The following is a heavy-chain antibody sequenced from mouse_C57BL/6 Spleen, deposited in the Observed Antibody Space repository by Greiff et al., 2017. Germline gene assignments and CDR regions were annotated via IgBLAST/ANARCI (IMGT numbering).Heavy chain of an antibody. V-gene: IGHV5-17*01. J-gene: IGHJ3*01. Sequence: DVKLVESGGGLVKPGGSLKLSCAASGFTFSDYGMHWVRQAPEKGLEWVAYISSGSSTIYYADTVKGRFTISRDNAKNTLFLQMTSLRSEDTAMYYCARPNSSAWFAYWGQGTLVTVAA. CDR1: GFTFSDYG. CDR2: ISSGSSTI. CDR3: ARPNSSAWFAY. D-gene: IGHD3-1*01.